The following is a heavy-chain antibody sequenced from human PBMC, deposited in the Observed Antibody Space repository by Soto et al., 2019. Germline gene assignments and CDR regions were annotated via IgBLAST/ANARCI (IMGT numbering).Heavy chain of an antibody. CDR2: ISGSGGST. J-gene: IGHJ4*02. CDR1: GFTFSSYA. Sequence: GGSLRLSCAASGFTFSSYAMSWVRQAPGKGLEWVSAISGSGGSTYYADSVKGRFTISRDNSKNTLYLQMNSLRAEDTAVYYCAKLGKKNIVVITFGYWGQGTLVTVSS. V-gene: IGHV3-23*01. D-gene: IGHD3-22*01. CDR3: AKLGKKNIVVITFGY.